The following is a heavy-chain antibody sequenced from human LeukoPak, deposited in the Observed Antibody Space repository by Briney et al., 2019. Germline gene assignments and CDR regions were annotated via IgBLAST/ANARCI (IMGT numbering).Heavy chain of an antibody. CDR3: ARIEYSSSCDY. V-gene: IGHV4-39*07. CDR1: GGSISSSSYY. CDR2: IYYSGST. Sequence: PSETLSLTCTVSGGSISSSSYYWGWIRQPPEKGLECIGSIYYSGSTYYNPSLKSRVTISVDTSKNQFSLKLSFVTAADTAVYYCARIEYSSSCDYWGQGTLVTVSS. D-gene: IGHD6-6*01. J-gene: IGHJ4*02.